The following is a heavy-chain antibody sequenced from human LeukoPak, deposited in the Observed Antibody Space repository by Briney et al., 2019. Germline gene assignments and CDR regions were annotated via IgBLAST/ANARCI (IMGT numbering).Heavy chain of an antibody. CDR1: GFTYSSYW. CDR3: ARPIRRGYSYFHRGIDAFDI. CDR2: IKQDGSEK. V-gene: IGHV3-7*03. J-gene: IGHJ3*02. Sequence: PGGSLSLSCAASGFTYSSYWMSWVRQAPGKGLEWVANIKQDGSEKYYVDSVKGRFTISRDNAKNSLYLQMNSLRAEDTAVYYCARPIRRGYSYFHRGIDAFDIWGQGTMVTVSS. D-gene: IGHD5-18*01.